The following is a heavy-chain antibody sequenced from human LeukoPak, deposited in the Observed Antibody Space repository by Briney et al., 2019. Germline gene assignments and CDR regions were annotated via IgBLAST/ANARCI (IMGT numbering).Heavy chain of an antibody. Sequence: SETLSLTCSVSGYSISSGFYWGWIRPPPGKGLEWIGNIYHSGSTYYDPSLKSRVTISVDTSKNQFSLKLSSVTAADTAVYYCARADYSSTWSHDYYYMDVWGKGTTVTVSS. J-gene: IGHJ6*03. CDR1: GYSISSGFY. D-gene: IGHD6-13*01. V-gene: IGHV4-38-2*02. CDR2: IYHSGST. CDR3: ARADYSSTWSHDYYYMDV.